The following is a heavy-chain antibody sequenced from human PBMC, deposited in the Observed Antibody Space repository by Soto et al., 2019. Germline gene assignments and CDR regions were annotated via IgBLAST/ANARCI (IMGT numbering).Heavy chain of an antibody. J-gene: IGHJ4*02. CDR1: GYTFTTYD. D-gene: IGHD5-12*01. Sequence: QVQLVQSGAEVKKPGASVKVSCKAPGYTFTTYDINWVRQASGQGLEWMGWMNPNSGDTGYAQKFQGRVTMTRDTSLSTAYMELSTLTSEDTAVYYCVRGLEWLRNYWGQGTLVTVSS. CDR2: MNPNSGDT. V-gene: IGHV1-8*01. CDR3: VRGLEWLRNY.